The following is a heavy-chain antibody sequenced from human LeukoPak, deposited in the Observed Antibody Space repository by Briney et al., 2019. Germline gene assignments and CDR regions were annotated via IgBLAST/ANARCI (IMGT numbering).Heavy chain of an antibody. Sequence: PSETLSLTCTVSGGSISSGDYHWSWVRQSPGKGLEWIGYIYYSGTIYYNPSLKSRVTISVDTTKNQFSLKVTSMTAADTAVYFCARARAWGSPLEYWGHGNLVTVSS. D-gene: IGHD7-27*01. J-gene: IGHJ4*01. CDR2: IYYSGTI. CDR1: GGSISSGDYH. CDR3: ARARAWGSPLEY. V-gene: IGHV4-30-4*01.